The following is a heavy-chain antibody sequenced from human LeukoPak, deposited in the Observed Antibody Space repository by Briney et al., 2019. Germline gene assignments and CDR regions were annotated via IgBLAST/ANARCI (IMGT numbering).Heavy chain of an antibody. J-gene: IGHJ4*02. CDR1: GGSISSYY. V-gene: IGHV4-59*01. D-gene: IGHD3-10*01. Sequence: SETLSLTCTVSGGSISSYYWSWIRQPPGEGLEWIGYIYSSGITNYNPSLKSRVTISADTSQNHFSLELSSVTAADTAVYYCTRVRFYDGSGSYYFDFWGQGTLVTVSS. CDR2: IYSSGIT. CDR3: TRVRFYDGSGSYYFDF.